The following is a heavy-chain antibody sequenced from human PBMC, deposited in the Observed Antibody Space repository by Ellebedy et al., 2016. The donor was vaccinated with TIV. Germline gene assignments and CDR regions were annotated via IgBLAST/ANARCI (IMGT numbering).Heavy chain of an antibody. Sequence: SETLSLTXAVYVESFSGFYWNWIRQPPGSGLEWVGEINDSGSTKYNPSLKGRVTISADKTKNQFSLKLTSVTAADTAVYYCARTQLELRLWVVYYYYMDVWGKGTTVTVSS. CDR2: INDSGST. V-gene: IGHV4-34*01. D-gene: IGHD1-7*01. J-gene: IGHJ6*03. CDR1: VESFSGFY. CDR3: ARTQLELRLWVVYYYYMDV.